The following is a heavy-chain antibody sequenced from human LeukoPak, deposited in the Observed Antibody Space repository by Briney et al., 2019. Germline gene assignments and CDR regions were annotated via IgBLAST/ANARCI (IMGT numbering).Heavy chain of an antibody. D-gene: IGHD4-17*01. V-gene: IGHV4-39*01. CDR1: GDSISSSNYY. CDR2: IYYSGTT. CDR3: ARRDFTVTTGGLDY. J-gene: IGHJ4*02. Sequence: PSETLSLTCTVSGDSISSSNYYWGWIRQPPGKGLEWLGNIYYSGTTYYNPSLKSRVTISVDTSKNQFSLKLSSVTAADTAVYYCARRDFTVTTGGLDYWGQGTLVTVSS.